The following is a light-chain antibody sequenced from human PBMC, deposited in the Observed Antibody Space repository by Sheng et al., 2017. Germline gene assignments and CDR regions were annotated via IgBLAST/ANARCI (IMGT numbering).Light chain of an antibody. CDR2: RND. CDR3: AAWDDSRSQYV. Sequence: QPVLTQPPSASGTPGQRVTISCSGRTSNIGSNDVCWYQQFPGAAPKLLIHRNDQRPSGVPVRFSASKSGNSASLAISGLRSEDEADYYCAAWDDSRSQYVFGTGTEVTV. CDR1: TSNIGSND. V-gene: IGLV1-47*01. J-gene: IGLJ1*01.